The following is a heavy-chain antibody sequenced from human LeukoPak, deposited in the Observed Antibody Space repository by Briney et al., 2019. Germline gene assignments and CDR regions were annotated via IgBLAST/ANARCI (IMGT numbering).Heavy chain of an antibody. CDR3: ANLPYNWNEYFDDY. CDR1: GFTFTNYG. V-gene: IGHV3-30*02. CDR2: IASDGNYR. J-gene: IGHJ4*02. D-gene: IGHD1-1*01. Sequence: PGGSLRLSCAASGFTFTNYGMHWVRQAPGKGMEWVACIASDGNYRDYVDSVRGRFTVSRDNSKNTLYLQMDSLRAEDTAVYYCANLPYNWNEYFDDYWGQGTLVTVSS.